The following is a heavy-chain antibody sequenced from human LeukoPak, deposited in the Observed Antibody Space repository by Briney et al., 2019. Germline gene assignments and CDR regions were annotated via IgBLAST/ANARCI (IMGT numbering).Heavy chain of an antibody. CDR2: IRSKAYGETA. Sequence: GGSLRLSCTVSGFTFGDYAMSRIRQAPGKGLEWVGFIRSKAYGETADYAASVKGRFTISRDDSKAIAYLQMNSLKTEDTAVYHCTRDRGAYNLYDYWGQGTLATVSS. J-gene: IGHJ4*02. CDR1: GFTFGDYA. V-gene: IGHV3-49*03. D-gene: IGHD1-1*01. CDR3: TRDRGAYNLYDY.